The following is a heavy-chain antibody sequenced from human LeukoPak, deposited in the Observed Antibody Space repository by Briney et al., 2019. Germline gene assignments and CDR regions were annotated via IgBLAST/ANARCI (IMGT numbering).Heavy chain of an antibody. D-gene: IGHD6-13*01. CDR3: ARKQLVRDSDAFDI. J-gene: IGHJ3*02. V-gene: IGHV1-3*01. Sequence: KFQGRVTITRDTSASTAYMELSSLRSEDTAVYYCARKQLVRDSDAFDIWGQGTMVTVSS.